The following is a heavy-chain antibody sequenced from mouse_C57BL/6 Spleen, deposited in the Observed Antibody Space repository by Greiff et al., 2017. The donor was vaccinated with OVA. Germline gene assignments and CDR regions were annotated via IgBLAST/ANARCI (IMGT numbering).Heavy chain of an antibody. Sequence: EVQLQQSGPGLVKPSQTLSLTCSVTGYSITSGYYWNWIRQFPGNKLEWMGYISYDGSNNYNPSLKNRISITRDTSKNQFFLKLNSVTTEDTATYYCASNYGYNYFDYWGQGTTLTVSS. CDR3: ASNYGYNYFDY. D-gene: IGHD2-2*01. J-gene: IGHJ2*01. CDR1: GYSITSGYY. CDR2: ISYDGSN. V-gene: IGHV3-6*01.